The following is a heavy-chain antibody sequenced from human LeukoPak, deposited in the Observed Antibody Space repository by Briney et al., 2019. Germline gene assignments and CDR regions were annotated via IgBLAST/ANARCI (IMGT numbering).Heavy chain of an antibody. V-gene: IGHV3-30-3*01. J-gene: IGHJ4*03. Sequence: GRSLRLSCAASGFTFTSYAMHWVRQAPGKGLEWVAVISYDGSNKYYTDSVKGRFTISRDNSKNTLYLQMNSLRAEDTAVYYCTKEAPGGGGDYWGQGTTVTVSS. D-gene: IGHD3-10*01. CDR1: GFTFTSYA. CDR2: ISYDGSNK. CDR3: TKEAPGGGGDY.